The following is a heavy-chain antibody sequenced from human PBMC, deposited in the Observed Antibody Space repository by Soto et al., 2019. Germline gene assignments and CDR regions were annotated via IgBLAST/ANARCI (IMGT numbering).Heavy chain of an antibody. CDR2: IYYSGST. J-gene: IGHJ6*03. Sequence: ETLSLTCTVSGGSISSYYWSWIRQPPGKGLEWIGYIYYSGSTNYNPSLKSRVTISVDTSKNQFSLKLSSVTAADTAVYYCARGTGYYYYYMDVWGKGTTVTVSS. D-gene: IGHD3-10*01. V-gene: IGHV4-59*01. CDR3: ARGTGYYYYYMDV. CDR1: GGSISSYY.